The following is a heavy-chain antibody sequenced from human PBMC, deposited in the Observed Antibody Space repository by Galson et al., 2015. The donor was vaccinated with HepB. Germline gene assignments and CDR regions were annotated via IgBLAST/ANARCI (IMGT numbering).Heavy chain of an antibody. CDR2: IRYDGSNK. J-gene: IGHJ4*02. D-gene: IGHD6-19*01. Sequence: SLRLSCAASGFTFSSYGMHWVRQAPGKGLEWVAFIRYDGSNKYYADSVKGRFTISRDNSKNTLYLQMNSLRAEDTAVYYCAKDLEYSSGWYDYWGRGTLVTVSS. CDR3: AKDLEYSSGWYDY. V-gene: IGHV3-30*02. CDR1: GFTFSSYG.